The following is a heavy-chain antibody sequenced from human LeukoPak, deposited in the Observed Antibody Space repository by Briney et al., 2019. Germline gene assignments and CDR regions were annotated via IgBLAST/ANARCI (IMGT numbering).Heavy chain of an antibody. J-gene: IGHJ4*02. CDR2: AIPMFGPA. Sequence: SVKDSCKPPRGTFDRYGISWVRQAPGQGLEWMGRAIPMFGPAKYAPKLQGRSTMTTDESTSTAYMVLNSLRSEDTATYFCARGVLGDRSGFVHFDSWGQGTLVTVSS. D-gene: IGHD3-22*01. V-gene: IGHV1-69*05. CDR3: ARGVLGDRSGFVHFDS. CDR1: RGTFDRYG.